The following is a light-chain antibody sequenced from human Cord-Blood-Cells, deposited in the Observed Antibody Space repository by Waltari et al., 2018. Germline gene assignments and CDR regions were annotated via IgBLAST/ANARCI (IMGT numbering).Light chain of an antibody. V-gene: IGLV2-14*01. CDR1: SSDVGGYNY. CDR2: EVS. Sequence: QSALTQPASVSGSPGQSITISCTGTSSDVGGYNYVSWYQQHPGKAPKPRIYEVSNRPTGVSKRFSGSKAGYTASLTISVRQAEDEADYYCSSYTSSSTWVFGGGTKLTVL. CDR3: SSYTSSSTWV. J-gene: IGLJ3*02.